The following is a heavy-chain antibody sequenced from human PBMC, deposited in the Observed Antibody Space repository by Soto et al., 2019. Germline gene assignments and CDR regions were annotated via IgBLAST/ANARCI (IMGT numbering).Heavy chain of an antibody. V-gene: IGHV1-3*01. J-gene: IGHJ4*02. CDR1: GYTFASYA. CDR2: INAGNGNT. D-gene: IGHD3-10*01. Sequence: GASVKPSCTASGYTFASYAMHWVRQAPGQRLEWMGWINAGNGNTKYSQKFQGRVTITRDTSASTAYMELSSLRSEDTAVYYCARDMEARTITMVNVWGQGTLVTVSS. CDR3: ARDMEARTITMVNV.